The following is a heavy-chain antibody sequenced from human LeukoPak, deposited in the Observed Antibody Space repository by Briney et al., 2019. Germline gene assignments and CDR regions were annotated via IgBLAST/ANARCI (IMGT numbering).Heavy chain of an antibody. CDR2: ISGSGGST. V-gene: IGHV3-23*01. J-gene: IGHJ3*02. CDR3: AKDIYSRDAFDI. Sequence: GASLRLSCAASGFTFSSYAMSWVRQAPGKGLEWVSAISGSGGSTYYADSVKGRFTISRDNSKNTLYLQMNSLRAEDTAVNYCAKDIYSRDAFDIWGQGTMVTVSS. D-gene: IGHD6-13*01. CDR1: GFTFSSYA.